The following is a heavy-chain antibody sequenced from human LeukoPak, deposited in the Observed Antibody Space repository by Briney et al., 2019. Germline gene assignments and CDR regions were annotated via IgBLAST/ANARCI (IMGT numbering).Heavy chain of an antibody. D-gene: IGHD1-26*01. Sequence: GGSLRLSCAASGFTFSSYNMNWVRQAPGKGLEWVSSIASGSSYIYYADSVKGRFTISRDNAKNSLYLQMNSLRAEDTAVYYCARDPYSGSYGNYYYYFMDVWGKGTTVTVSS. J-gene: IGHJ6*03. CDR2: IASGSSYI. CDR1: GFTFSSYN. CDR3: ARDPYSGSYGNYYYYFMDV. V-gene: IGHV3-21*01.